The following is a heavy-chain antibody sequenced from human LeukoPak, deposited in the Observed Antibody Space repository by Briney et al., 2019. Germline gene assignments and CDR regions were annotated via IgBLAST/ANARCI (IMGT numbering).Heavy chain of an antibody. J-gene: IGHJ4*02. V-gene: IGHV4-39*01. D-gene: IGHD3-10*01. CDR3: ARQTGSGSYYNFDY. CDR1: GGSISSSSSY. Sequence: KPSETLSLTCTVSGGSISSSSSYWGWIRQPPGKGLEWIGSIYYSGSTYYNPSLKSRVTISVDTSKNQFSLKLSSVTAADTAVYYCARQTGSGSYYNFDYWGQGTLVTVSS. CDR2: IYYSGST.